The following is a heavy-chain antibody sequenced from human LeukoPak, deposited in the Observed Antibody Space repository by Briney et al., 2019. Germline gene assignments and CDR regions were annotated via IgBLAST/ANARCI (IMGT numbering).Heavy chain of an antibody. CDR2: IYYSGST. CDR3: ARGRYSSSCFDP. V-gene: IGHV4-59*01. J-gene: IGHJ5*02. Sequence: SETLSLTCTVSGGSISSYYWSWIRQPPGKGLEWIGYIYYSGSTNYNPSLKSRVTISVDTSKNQFSLKLSSVTAADTAVYYCARGRYSSSCFDPWGQGTLVTVSS. CDR1: GGSISSYY. D-gene: IGHD6-13*01.